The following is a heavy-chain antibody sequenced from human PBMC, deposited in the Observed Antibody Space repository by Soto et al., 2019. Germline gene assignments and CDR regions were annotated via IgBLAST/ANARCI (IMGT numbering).Heavy chain of an antibody. CDR1: GGYLSRGISY. J-gene: IGHJ3*02. D-gene: IGHD3-16*01. Sequence: QLQLQESGPGLVKPSATLTLTCTVSGGYLSRGISYWGWIRQPPGKGLEWIGSIHYSGATYNNPSLESRAAIFVDTSKNRFSLKLSSVSAADTAVYYCARQLRNPSAYNVFDIWGQGTMVNVSS. CDR3: ARQLRNPSAYNVFDI. CDR2: IHYSGAT. V-gene: IGHV4-39*01.